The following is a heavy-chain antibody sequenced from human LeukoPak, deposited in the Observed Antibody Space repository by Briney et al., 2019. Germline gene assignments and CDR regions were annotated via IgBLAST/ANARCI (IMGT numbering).Heavy chain of an antibody. CDR2: FTSSSTI. Sequence: HPGGSLRLSCAASGFTFSSYTMSWVRQAPGKGLEWVSYFTSSSTIYYADSVKGRFTISRDNAKNSLYLQMNSLRAEDTAVYYCARESGNGYVDVWGRGTTVTVSS. J-gene: IGHJ6*02. CDR1: GFTFSSYT. CDR3: ARESGNGYVDV. V-gene: IGHV3-48*04. D-gene: IGHD1-26*01.